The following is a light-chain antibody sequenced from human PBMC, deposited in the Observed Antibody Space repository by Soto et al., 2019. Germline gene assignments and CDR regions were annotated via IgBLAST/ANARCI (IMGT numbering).Light chain of an antibody. V-gene: IGLV2-8*01. CDR1: SRDVGAYNY. CDR2: EVN. Sequence: QSALTQPPSVSGSPGQSVTISCTGTSRDVGAYNYVSWYQKYPGKAPKLMIHEVNQRPSGVPARFSGSKSGNTASPTVYGLQTEDEADYYCSAFAATNTFEVLFGGGTKVTVL. J-gene: IGLJ3*02. CDR3: SAFAATNTFEVL.